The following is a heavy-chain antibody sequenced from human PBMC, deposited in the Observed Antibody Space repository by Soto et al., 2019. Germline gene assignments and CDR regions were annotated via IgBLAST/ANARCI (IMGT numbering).Heavy chain of an antibody. D-gene: IGHD1-26*01. CDR3: ARQWHLLNYFYGMDV. Sequence: QVPLVQSGAEVKEPGASVKVSCKASGYTFTEYYINWVRQVPGQGLQWMGWINPSSGDTNYAERFQDRVTMTRDTSIATVYMELNRLTSDDTAVDFCARQWHLLNYFYGMDVWVQGTTVTVSS. CDR1: GYTFTEYY. CDR2: INPSSGDT. V-gene: IGHV1-2*02. J-gene: IGHJ6*02.